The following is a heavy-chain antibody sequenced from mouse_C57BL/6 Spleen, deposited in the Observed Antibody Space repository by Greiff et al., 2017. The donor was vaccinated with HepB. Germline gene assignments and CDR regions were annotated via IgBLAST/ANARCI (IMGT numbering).Heavy chain of an antibody. V-gene: IGHV1-82*01. CDR1: GYAFSSSW. D-gene: IGHD2-4*01. Sequence: QVQLKESGPELVKPGASVKISCKASGYAFSSSWMNWVKQRPGKGLEWIGRIYPGDGDTNYNGKFKGKATLTADKSFSTAYMQLSSLTSEDSAVYFCARDDSPYYAMDYWGQGTSVTVSS. J-gene: IGHJ4*01. CDR2: IYPGDGDT. CDR3: ARDDSPYYAMDY.